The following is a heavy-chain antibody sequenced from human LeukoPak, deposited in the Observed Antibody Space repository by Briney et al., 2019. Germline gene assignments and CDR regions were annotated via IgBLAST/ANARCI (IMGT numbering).Heavy chain of an antibody. V-gene: IGHV3-21*01. Sequence: GGSLRLSCVAAGLSFSSSGMRWVRQAPGKGVEWVSSISSTSSYIYYADSVKGRFISSRENAKNSLYLQMNSVRAEDTAVYYCARDLYYDILTGYSPPFDYWGQGTLVTVSS. CDR2: ISSTSSYI. CDR1: GLSFSSSG. D-gene: IGHD3-9*01. CDR3: ARDLYYDILTGYSPPFDY. J-gene: IGHJ4*02.